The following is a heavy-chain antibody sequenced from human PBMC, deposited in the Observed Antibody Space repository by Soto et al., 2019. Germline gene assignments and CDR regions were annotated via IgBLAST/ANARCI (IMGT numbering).Heavy chain of an antibody. CDR3: ARGAQQLVWDNWFDP. V-gene: IGHV1-69*06. CDR1: GGTFSSYA. Sequence: ASVKVSCKASGGTFSSYAISWVRQAPGQGLEWMGGIIPIFGTANYAQKFQGRFTITADKSTSTAYMELSSLRSEDTAVYYCARGAQQLVWDNWFDPWGQGTLVTVSS. J-gene: IGHJ5*02. D-gene: IGHD6-13*01. CDR2: IIPIFGTA.